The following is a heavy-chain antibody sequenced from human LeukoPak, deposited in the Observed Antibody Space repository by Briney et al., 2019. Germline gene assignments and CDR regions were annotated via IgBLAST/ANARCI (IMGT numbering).Heavy chain of an antibody. Sequence: GGSLRLSCAASGFTFSSYGMHWVRQAPGKGLEWVAVIWYDGTNKYYADSVKGRFTISRDNSKNTLFLQMNSLRAEDTAVYYCARAAYDSSGYLTLWGQGTLVTVSS. CDR2: IWYDGTNK. CDR3: ARAAYDSSGYLTL. V-gene: IGHV3-33*01. J-gene: IGHJ4*02. D-gene: IGHD3-22*01. CDR1: GFTFSSYG.